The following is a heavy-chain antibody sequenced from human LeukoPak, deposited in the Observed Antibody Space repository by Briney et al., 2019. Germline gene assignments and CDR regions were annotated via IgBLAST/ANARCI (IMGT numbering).Heavy chain of an antibody. D-gene: IGHD3-10*01. CDR2: ISAYNGNT. Sequence: ASVKVSCKASGYTFTSYGISWVRQAPGQGLEWMGWISAYNGNTNYAQKLQGRVTMTTDTSTRTAYMALRRLRSDDTAVYYCARYEGSMVHYFFSGMDVWGQGTTVTVSS. CDR1: GYTFTSYG. CDR3: ARYEGSMVHYFFSGMDV. V-gene: IGHV1-18*01. J-gene: IGHJ6*02.